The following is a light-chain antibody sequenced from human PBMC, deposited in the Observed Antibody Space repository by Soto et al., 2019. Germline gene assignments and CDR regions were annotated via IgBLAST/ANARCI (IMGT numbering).Light chain of an antibody. CDR3: QQYDNYPLT. CDR2: DAS. V-gene: IGKV1-5*01. J-gene: IGKJ4*01. Sequence: DIQMTQSPSTVSASVGDRVTITCRASQSVRSWLAWYQQKPGKAPKFLIYDASSLESGVPSRFSGSGSGTEFTLTISSLQPDDFATYYCQQYDNYPLTFGGGTKVDIK. CDR1: QSVRSW.